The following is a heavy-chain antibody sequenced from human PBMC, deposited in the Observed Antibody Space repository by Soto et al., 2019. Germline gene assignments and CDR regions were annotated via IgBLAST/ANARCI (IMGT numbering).Heavy chain of an antibody. Sequence: VQLVESGGGVVQPGRSLRLSCAASGFTFSDYAMHWVRQAPGKGLEWVAVVSHDGRNTHYADSVKGRFTISRDSSKNTVSLEMTSLEAEDTAVYYCAKGGRQWLGTSGFNYWGQGALVTVSS. CDR2: VSHDGRNT. V-gene: IGHV3-30*18. J-gene: IGHJ4*02. CDR3: AKGGRQWLGTSGFNY. CDR1: GFTFSDYA. D-gene: IGHD6-19*01.